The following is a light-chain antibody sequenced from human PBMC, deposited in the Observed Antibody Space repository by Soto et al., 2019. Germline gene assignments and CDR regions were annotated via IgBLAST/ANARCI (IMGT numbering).Light chain of an antibody. V-gene: IGLV2-8*01. J-gene: IGLJ2*01. CDR3: SSNVGGTNLKT. CDR2: EVT. CDR1: NSDVGGSNY. Sequence: QSVLTQPPSASGSPGQSVTISCTGTNSDVGGSNYVSWYQQHPGKAPKLMIYEVTKRPSGVPDCFSGSRSGNTASLTVSGLQTEDEADYYCSSNVGGTNLKTFGGGTKLTVL.